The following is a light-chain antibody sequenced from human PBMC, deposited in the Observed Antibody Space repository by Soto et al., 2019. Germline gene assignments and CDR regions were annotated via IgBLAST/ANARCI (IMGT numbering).Light chain of an antibody. Sequence: DIQMTQSPSSLSASFGDRVTLTCRASQNIDTYLNWYQQKPGTAPKLLMYAASSLHSGVPSRFSGSGSGTDFTLTISSLHPEDFATYYCQQSHTTPYNFGQGTKLEI. CDR3: QQSHTTPYN. J-gene: IGKJ2*01. V-gene: IGKV1-39*01. CDR2: AAS. CDR1: QNIDTY.